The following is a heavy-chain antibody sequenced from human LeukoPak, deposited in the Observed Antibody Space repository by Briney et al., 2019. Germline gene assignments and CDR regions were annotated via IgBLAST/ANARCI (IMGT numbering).Heavy chain of an antibody. J-gene: IGHJ6*03. CDR3: ASEYCSGGSCYLYNYMDV. CDR2: ISGSSATI. CDR1: GFTFSSYE. Sequence: GGSLRLSCAASGFTFSSYEMTWVRQAPGKGLEWVSYISGSSATIHYADSVKGRFTISRDNAKNSLYLQMNSLRAEDTAVYYCASEYCSGGSCYLYNYMDVWGKGTTVTVS. D-gene: IGHD2-15*01. V-gene: IGHV3-48*03.